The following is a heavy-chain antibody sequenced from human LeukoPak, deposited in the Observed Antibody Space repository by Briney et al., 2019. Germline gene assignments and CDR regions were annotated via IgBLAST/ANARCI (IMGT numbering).Heavy chain of an antibody. CDR2: ISYDGSNK. CDR1: GFTFSSYA. CDR3: ARGRYSSSWYADYYYYGMDV. V-gene: IGHV3-30-3*01. J-gene: IGHJ6*02. Sequence: GGSLRLSCAASGFTFSSYAMHWVRQAPGKGLEWVAVISYDGSNKYYADSVKGRFTISRDNSKNTLYLQMNSLRAEDTAVYYCARGRYSSSWYADYYYYGMDVWGQGTTVTVSS. D-gene: IGHD6-13*01.